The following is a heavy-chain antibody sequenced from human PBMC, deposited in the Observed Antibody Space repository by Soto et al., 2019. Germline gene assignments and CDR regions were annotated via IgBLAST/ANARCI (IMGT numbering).Heavy chain of an antibody. Sequence: QVQLQQWGAGLLKPSETLSLTCAVYGGSFSGYYWTWIRQPPGTGLEWIGEINHSGSTNYNPSPKSRVTRSVDTSKNQFSLKLTSVTAADTAVYYCARDKITGLFDYWGQGTLVTVSS. J-gene: IGHJ4*02. V-gene: IGHV4-34*01. CDR1: GGSFSGYY. CDR2: INHSGST. D-gene: IGHD2-8*02. CDR3: ARDKITGLFDY.